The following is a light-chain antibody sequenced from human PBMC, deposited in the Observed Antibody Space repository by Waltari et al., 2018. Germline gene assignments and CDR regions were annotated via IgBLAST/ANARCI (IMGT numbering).Light chain of an antibody. CDR2: SAS. CDR3: QETYSSPPST. V-gene: IGKV1-39*01. Sequence: DIQVTQSPSSLSAAVGDRVSIPCRASQSLGNYLNWYQQKPGKAPKLLIYSASSLQSGVPSRFSGSGSGTDFTLTITSLQPEDFAIYYCQETYSSPPSTFGQGTKVESK. J-gene: IGKJ1*01. CDR1: QSLGNY.